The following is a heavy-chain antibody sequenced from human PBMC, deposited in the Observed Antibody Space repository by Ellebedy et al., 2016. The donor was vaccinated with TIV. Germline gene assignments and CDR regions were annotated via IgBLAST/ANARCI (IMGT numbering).Heavy chain of an antibody. D-gene: IGHD2-15*01. J-gene: IGHJ6*02. CDR2: ISSSSSYI. Sequence: GESLKISCAASGFTFSSYSMNWVRQAPGKGLEWVSSISSSSSYIYYADSVKGRFTISRDNAKNSLYLQMNSLRAEDTAVYYCAKDTVVVPALGMDVWGQGTTVTVSS. CDR1: GFTFSSYS. V-gene: IGHV3-21*01. CDR3: AKDTVVVPALGMDV.